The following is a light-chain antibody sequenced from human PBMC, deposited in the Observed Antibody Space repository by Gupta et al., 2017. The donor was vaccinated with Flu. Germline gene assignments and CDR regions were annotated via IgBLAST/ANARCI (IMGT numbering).Light chain of an antibody. V-gene: IGKV3-20*01. CDR2: GTF. CDR1: QSVSTSY. Sequence: ERATLPCRASQSVSTSYLAWYQQKPGQAPRLLIYGTFNRATGVPDRFIGGGSGTDFTLTISRLEPEDFAVYSCQQYGSSPYTFGQGTKLEIK. CDR3: QQYGSSPYT. J-gene: IGKJ2*01.